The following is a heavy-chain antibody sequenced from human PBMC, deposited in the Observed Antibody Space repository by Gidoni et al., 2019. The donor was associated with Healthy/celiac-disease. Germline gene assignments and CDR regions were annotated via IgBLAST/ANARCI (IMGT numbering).Heavy chain of an antibody. J-gene: IGHJ5*02. V-gene: IGHV2-26*01. D-gene: IGHD4-17*01. Sequence: QVTLKESGPVLVKPTETLTLTCTVSGVSLSNARMGVSWIRQPPGKALEWLAHILSNDEKSYSTSLKSRLTISKDTSKRQVVLTMTNMDPVDTATYYCARRYDYGDYVWFDPWGQGTLVTVSS. CDR2: ILSNDEK. CDR1: GVSLSNARMG. CDR3: ARRYDYGDYVWFDP.